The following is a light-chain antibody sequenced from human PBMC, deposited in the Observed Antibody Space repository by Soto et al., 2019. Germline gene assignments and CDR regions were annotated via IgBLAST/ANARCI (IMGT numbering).Light chain of an antibody. CDR1: QSVDSSY. J-gene: IGKJ2*01. V-gene: IGKV3-20*01. Sequence: EIVLTQSPATLSLSPGERATLSCRASQSVDSSYLAWYHQRPGQAPRLLIYGASNRATGIPGRFGGSGSGTDFNLTISRLEPEGSAVYYCQQYGNSPLYSFGQGTKVDIK. CDR3: QQYGNSPLYS. CDR2: GAS.